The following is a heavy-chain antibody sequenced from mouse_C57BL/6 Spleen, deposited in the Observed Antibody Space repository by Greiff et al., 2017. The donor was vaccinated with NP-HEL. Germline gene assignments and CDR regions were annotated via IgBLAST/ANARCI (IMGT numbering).Heavy chain of an antibody. Sequence: QVQLQQSGPELVKPGASVKISCKASGYAFSSSWMNWVKQRPGKGLEWIGRLYPGDGDTNYNGKFKGKATLTADKSSSTAYMQLSSLTSEDSAVYFCARRPYFDYWGQGTTLTVSS. V-gene: IGHV1-82*01. CDR1: GYAFSSSW. J-gene: IGHJ2*01. CDR3: ARRPYFDY. CDR2: LYPGDGDT.